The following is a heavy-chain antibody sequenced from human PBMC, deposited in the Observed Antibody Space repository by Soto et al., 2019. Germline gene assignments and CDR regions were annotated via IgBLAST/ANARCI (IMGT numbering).Heavy chain of an antibody. CDR1: GYTFTSYY. V-gene: IGHV1-46*01. Sequence: SVKVSCNASGYTFTSYYMHWVRQAPGQGLEWMGIINPSGGSTSYAQKFQGRVTMTRDTSTSTVYMELSSLRSEDTAVYYCARDYASLDFWSGYYIGYWGQGTLVTVSS. CDR3: ARDYASLDFWSGYYIGY. CDR2: INPSGGST. D-gene: IGHD3-3*01. J-gene: IGHJ4*02.